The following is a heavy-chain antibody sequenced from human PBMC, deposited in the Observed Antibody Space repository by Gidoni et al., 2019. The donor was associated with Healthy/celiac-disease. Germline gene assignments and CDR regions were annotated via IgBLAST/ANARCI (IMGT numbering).Heavy chain of an antibody. V-gene: IGHV2-5*01. CDR3: AHSNYGEAFDY. J-gene: IGHJ4*02. Sequence: QITLKESGPTLVKPTQTLTLTCTFPGLSLSTSGVGVGWIRQPPGKALEWLALIYWNDAKRYSPSLKSRLTITKDTSKNQVVLTMTNMDPVDTATYYCAHSNYGEAFDYWGQGTLVTVSS. CDR1: GLSLSTSGVG. D-gene: IGHD4-17*01. CDR2: IYWNDAK.